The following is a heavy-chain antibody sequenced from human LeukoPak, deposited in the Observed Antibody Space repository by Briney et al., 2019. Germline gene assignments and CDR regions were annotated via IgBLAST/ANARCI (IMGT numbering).Heavy chain of an antibody. V-gene: IGHV3-NL1*01. Sequence: SSTYYADSVKGRFTISRDNSKNTLYLQMNSLRAEDTAVYYCAKDRGIQLWFTHQFDYWGQGTLVTVSS. CDR3: AKDRGIQLWFTHQFDY. CDR2: SST. D-gene: IGHD5-18*01. J-gene: IGHJ4*02.